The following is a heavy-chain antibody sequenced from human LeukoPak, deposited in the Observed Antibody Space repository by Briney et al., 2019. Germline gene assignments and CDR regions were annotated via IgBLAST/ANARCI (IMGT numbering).Heavy chain of an antibody. CDR3: ARVRCGGDCYPDY. V-gene: IGHV2-70*04. CDR1: GLSRSTSGMR. CDR2: NDWDGDK. Sequence: SGPALVKPTPTLTLTCTFSGLSRSTSGMRVSWIRQPPGKALEWLARNDWDGDKFYSTSRKTRITIIKDTSKTQVVLTMTNMEPVDTATYYCARVRCGGDCYPDYWGQGTLVTVS. D-gene: IGHD2-21*02. J-gene: IGHJ4*02.